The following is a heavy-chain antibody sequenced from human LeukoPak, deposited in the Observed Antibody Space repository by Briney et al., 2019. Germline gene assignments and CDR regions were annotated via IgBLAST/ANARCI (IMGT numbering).Heavy chain of an antibody. Sequence: SETLSLTCAVSGGSISSTNWWSWVRQPPGKGLEWIGEIYHSGSTNYNPSLKSRVTISVDTSKNQFSLKLSSVTAADTAVYYCARDLGYCSGGSCYSAWFDPWGQGTLVTVSS. CDR2: IYHSGST. CDR1: GGSISSTNW. J-gene: IGHJ5*02. V-gene: IGHV4-4*02. CDR3: ARDLGYCSGGSCYSAWFDP. D-gene: IGHD2-15*01.